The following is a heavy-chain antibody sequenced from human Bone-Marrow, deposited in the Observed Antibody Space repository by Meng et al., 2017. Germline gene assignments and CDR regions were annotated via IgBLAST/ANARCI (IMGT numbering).Heavy chain of an antibody. CDR1: GPTLTSYD. CDR2: MNPNSGNT. D-gene: IGHD6-13*01. CDR3: ARAPYSSKDWFDP. J-gene: IGHJ5*02. V-gene: IGHV1-8*01. Sequence: SAHEVKTPGVRGTISCKPTGPTLTSYDMIWLRQVTGQGNEWMGWMNPNSGNTGYAKKFQGRVTMTRNTSISTAYMELSSLRSEDTAVYYCARAPYSSKDWFDPWGQGTLVTVSS.